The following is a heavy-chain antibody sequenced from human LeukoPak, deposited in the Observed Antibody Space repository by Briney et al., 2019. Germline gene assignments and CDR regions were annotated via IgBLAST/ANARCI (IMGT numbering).Heavy chain of an antibody. D-gene: IGHD6-13*01. CDR3: ARDLGGAGTLSFFDY. CDR1: GYTFTSYG. J-gene: IGHJ4*02. V-gene: IGHV1-18*04. Sequence: ASVKVSCKASGYTFTSYGINWGRQAPGQGLEWMGWISAYNGNINYAQKFQGRVTMTTDTSTTTAYMELRSLRSHDTAVYSCARDLGGAGTLSFFDYGGGGPLVTVSS. CDR2: ISAYNGNI.